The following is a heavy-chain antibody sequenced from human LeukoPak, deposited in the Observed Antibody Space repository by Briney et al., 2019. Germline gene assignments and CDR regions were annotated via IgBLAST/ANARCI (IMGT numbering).Heavy chain of an antibody. CDR3: ARGVGSSWYDWFDP. V-gene: IGHV3-53*01. CDR2: IYSGGST. D-gene: IGHD6-13*01. CDR1: GFTVSSNY. Sequence: PGGSLRLSCAASGFTVSSNYMSWVRQAPGKGLEWVSVIYSGGSTYYAGSVKGRFTISRDNSKNTLYLQMNSLRAEDTAVYYCARGVGSSWYDWFDPWGQGTLVTVSS. J-gene: IGHJ5*02.